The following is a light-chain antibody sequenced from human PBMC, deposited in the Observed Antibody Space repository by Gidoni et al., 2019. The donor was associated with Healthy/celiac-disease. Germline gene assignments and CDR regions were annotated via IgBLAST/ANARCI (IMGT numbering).Light chain of an antibody. CDR1: SSDVGGYNY. CDR3: SSYTSSSTLV. J-gene: IGLJ1*01. V-gene: IGLV2-14*01. Sequence: SALTQPPSGSGSPGQSITISCTGTSSDVGGYNYVSWDQQHPGKAPKLMIYEVSNRPSGVSNRFSGSKSGNTASLTISGLQAEDEADYYCSSYTSSSTLVFGTGTKVTVL. CDR2: EVS.